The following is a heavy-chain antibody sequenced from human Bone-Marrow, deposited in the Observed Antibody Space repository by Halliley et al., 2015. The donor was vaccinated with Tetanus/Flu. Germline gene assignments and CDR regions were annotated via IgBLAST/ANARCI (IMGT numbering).Heavy chain of an antibody. CDR3: ARDPDVDADSVSGNDYDYGLDV. D-gene: IGHD3-10*01. Sequence: SLRLSCAASGFTFSSYALHWVRQAPGKGLGWVAIISYDGRNKYYTDSVKGRFTVSRDNSENMLYLQMNSLRDEDSAVYYCARDPDVDADSVSGNDYDYGLDVWGQGATVIFSS. V-gene: IGHV3-30*04. CDR1: GFTFSSYA. J-gene: IGHJ6*02. CDR2: ISYDGRNK.